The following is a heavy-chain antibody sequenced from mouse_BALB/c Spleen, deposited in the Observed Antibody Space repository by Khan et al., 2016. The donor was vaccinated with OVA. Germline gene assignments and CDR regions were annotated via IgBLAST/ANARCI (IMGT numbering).Heavy chain of an antibody. CDR1: GFNIKDYY. Sequence: VQLQQSGAELVRPGALVKLSCKAAGFNIKDYYIHWVKQRPEQGLEGCGWIDPENGNTVYDPRFQGQASITADTSSNTAYLQLSSLTSEDTAVXYCPSSILLFLDYWGQGTTLTVSS. V-gene: IGHV14-1*02. CDR3: PSSILLFLDY. CDR2: IDPENGNT. D-gene: IGHD2-3*01. J-gene: IGHJ2*01.